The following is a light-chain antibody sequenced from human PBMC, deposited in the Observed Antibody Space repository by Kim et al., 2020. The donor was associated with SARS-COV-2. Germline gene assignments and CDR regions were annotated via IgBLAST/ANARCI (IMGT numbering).Light chain of an antibody. CDR3: QQFHSFPIT. J-gene: IGKJ5*01. CDR2: DAY. V-gene: IGKV1D-12*01. CDR1: HDINVD. Sequence: ASSWDSVTSTCRASHDINVDLAWYQQKPGEAPKVLIYDAYRLQSGVPLRFSGSGSGTDFTLTIGSLQPEDFATYFCQQFHSFPITFGQGTRLEIK.